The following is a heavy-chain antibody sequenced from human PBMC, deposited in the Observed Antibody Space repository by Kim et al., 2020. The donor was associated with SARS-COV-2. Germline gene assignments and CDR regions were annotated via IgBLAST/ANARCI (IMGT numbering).Heavy chain of an antibody. Sequence: GGSLRLSCVASGFTISRNYMNWVRQAPGEGLEWVSVIYSGGSTLYADSVKGRLTVSRDISKSTVYLQMNSLRADDTAVYYCARSGGYSYYAMDVWGQGTT. CDR2: IYSGGST. CDR3: ARSGGYSYYAMDV. V-gene: IGHV3-53*01. CDR1: GFTISRNY. D-gene: IGHD5-12*01. J-gene: IGHJ6*02.